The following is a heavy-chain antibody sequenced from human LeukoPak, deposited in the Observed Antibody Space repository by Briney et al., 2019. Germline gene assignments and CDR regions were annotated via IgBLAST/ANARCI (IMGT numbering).Heavy chain of an antibody. V-gene: IGHV1-18*01. Sequence: ASVKVSCKASGYTFTSYGISWVRQAPGQGLEWMGWISAYNGNTNYAQKLQGRVTMTTDTSTSTAYMELRSLRSEDTAVYYCARAHSVYDYVWGSYRPLDYWGQGTLVTVSS. CDR1: GYTFTSYG. D-gene: IGHD3-16*02. CDR2: ISAYNGNT. J-gene: IGHJ4*02. CDR3: ARAHSVYDYVWGSYRPLDY.